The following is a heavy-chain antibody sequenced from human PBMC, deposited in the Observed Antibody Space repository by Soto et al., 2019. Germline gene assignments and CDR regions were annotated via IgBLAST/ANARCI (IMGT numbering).Heavy chain of an antibody. CDR1: GFTFDDYA. CDR3: AKDTAFGTTGDYYYMDV. V-gene: IGHV3-9*01. D-gene: IGHD4-17*01. CDR2: ISWNSGSI. J-gene: IGHJ6*03. Sequence: EVQLVESGGGVVQPGRSLRLSCAASGFTFDDYAMHWVRQAPGKGLEWVSGISWNSGSIGYADSVKGRFTISRDNAKNSLYLQMNSLRAEDTALYYCAKDTAFGTTGDYYYMDVSGKGTTVTVSS.